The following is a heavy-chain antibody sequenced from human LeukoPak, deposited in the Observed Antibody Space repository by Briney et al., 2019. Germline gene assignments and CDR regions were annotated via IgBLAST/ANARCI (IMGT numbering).Heavy chain of an antibody. CDR1: GDSITNTFYY. J-gene: IGHJ4*02. Sequence: SETLSLTCTVSGDSITNTFYYWAWIRQPPGKGLAWIGSIYDTGTTYYNPSLNSRVTISVDTSKNQFSLKLSSVTAADTAVYYCARLSLRRVGATFDYWGQGTLVTVSS. CDR3: ARLSLRRVGATFDY. V-gene: IGHV4-39*01. D-gene: IGHD1-26*01. CDR2: IYDTGTT.